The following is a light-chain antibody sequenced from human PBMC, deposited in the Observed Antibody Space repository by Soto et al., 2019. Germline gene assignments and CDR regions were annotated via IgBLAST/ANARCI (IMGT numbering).Light chain of an antibody. CDR1: QSIVSY. CDR2: TAS. V-gene: IGKV1-39*01. CDR3: QQSYSTPRT. J-gene: IGKJ2*02. Sequence: DIQMTQSPSSLSVSVGDRVTITCRASQSIVSYLNWYQQKLGKAPKLLIYTASNLQRGVPSRFSGSGSGTDFTLTIINLQPEYFATYYCQQSYSTPRTFGQGTKLEIK.